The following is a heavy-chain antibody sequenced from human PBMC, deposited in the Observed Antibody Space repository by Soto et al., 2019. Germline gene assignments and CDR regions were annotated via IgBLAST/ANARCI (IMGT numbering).Heavy chain of an antibody. Sequence: QVQLVQSGAEVKKPGASVNVSCKASGYTFTVYYMHWVRQAPGQGLEWMGWINPKSGGTMYPQKVQGRVTMTWDTSISTAYMALTRLRYDDTAVYYCARDLAKGGGSAGFDYWGQGTLVTVSS. CDR3: ARDLAKGGGSAGFDY. V-gene: IGHV1-2*02. CDR1: GYTFTVYY. CDR2: INPKSGGT. D-gene: IGHD1-26*01. J-gene: IGHJ4*02.